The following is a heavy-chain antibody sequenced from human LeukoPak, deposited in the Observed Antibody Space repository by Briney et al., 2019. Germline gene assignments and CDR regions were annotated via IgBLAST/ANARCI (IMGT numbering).Heavy chain of an antibody. CDR3: ASSHSSSWYVPDY. D-gene: IGHD6-13*01. Sequence: SVKVSCKASGGTFISYAISWVRQAPGQGLEWMGGIIPIFGTANYAQKFQGRVTITAAESTSTAYMELSSLRSEDTAVYYCASSHSSSWYVPDYWGQGTLVTVSS. V-gene: IGHV1-69*13. J-gene: IGHJ4*02. CDR2: IIPIFGTA. CDR1: GGTFISYA.